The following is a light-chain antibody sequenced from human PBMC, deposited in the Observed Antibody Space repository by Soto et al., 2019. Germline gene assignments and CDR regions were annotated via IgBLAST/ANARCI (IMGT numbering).Light chain of an antibody. CDR2: SSS. Sequence: QSVLTPAPSASGTPGQRVPVSCSGSSSLIGSNSVTWYQQLPGTAPKVLIYSSSERPSGVPDRFSGSKSGTSASLAISGLQSEDVSDYYCAGWDDSLKGHVFGTGTKVTVL. J-gene: IGLJ1*01. V-gene: IGLV1-44*01. CDR1: SSLIGSNS. CDR3: AGWDDSLKGHV.